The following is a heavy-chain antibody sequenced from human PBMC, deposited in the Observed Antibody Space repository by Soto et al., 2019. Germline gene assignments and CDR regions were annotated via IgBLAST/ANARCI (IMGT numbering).Heavy chain of an antibody. D-gene: IGHD3-10*01. CDR1: GGSISSYY. Sequence: SETLSLTCTVSGGSISSYYRSWIRQPPGKGLELIGYIYYSGSTNYNPSLKSRVTISVDTSKNQFSLKLSSVTAADTAVYYCARDLYGSGSSDYWGQGTLVTSPQ. J-gene: IGHJ4*02. V-gene: IGHV4-59*01. CDR3: ARDLYGSGSSDY. CDR2: IYYSGST.